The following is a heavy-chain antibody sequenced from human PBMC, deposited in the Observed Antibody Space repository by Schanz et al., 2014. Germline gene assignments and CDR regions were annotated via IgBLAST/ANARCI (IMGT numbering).Heavy chain of an antibody. CDR2: ISVYTGNT. D-gene: IGHD3-9*01. J-gene: IGHJ5*02. Sequence: QIQLVQSGPEVKKPGASVRVSCKASGYTFTTYAMSWVRQAPGQGLEWVGWISVYTGNTKYGQKVQGRVTMTADTSTNTAYMELRSLRSDDTAVYYCAKAEDDILTDSYSRLDPWGQGTLVTVSS. V-gene: IGHV1-18*01. CDR1: GYTFTTYA. CDR3: AKAEDDILTDSYSRLDP.